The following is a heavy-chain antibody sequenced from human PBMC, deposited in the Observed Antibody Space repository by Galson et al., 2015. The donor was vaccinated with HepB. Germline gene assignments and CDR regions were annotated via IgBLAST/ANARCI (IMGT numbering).Heavy chain of an antibody. V-gene: IGHV3-11*06. CDR3: ARVTKPWYVDY. CDR2: ISSSSSYT. D-gene: IGHD6-13*01. Sequence: SLRLSCAASGFTFSDYYMSWIRQAPGKGLEWVSYISSSSSYTNYADSVKGRFTISRDNAKNSLYLQMNSLRAEDTAVYYCARVTKPWYVDYWGQGTLVTVSS. CDR1: GFTFSDYY. J-gene: IGHJ4*02.